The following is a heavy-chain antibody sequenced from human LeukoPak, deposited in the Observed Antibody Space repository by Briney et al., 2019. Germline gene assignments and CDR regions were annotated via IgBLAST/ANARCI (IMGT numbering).Heavy chain of an antibody. J-gene: IGHJ4*02. CDR3: ARDLGYCTNGVCYDSDY. Sequence: GGSLRLSCAASGFTFDDYGMSWVRQAPGKGLEWVSGINWNGGSTGYADSVKGRFTISRDNAKNSLYLQMNSLRAEDTALYHCARDLGYCTNGVCYDSDYWGQGTLVTVSS. D-gene: IGHD2-8*01. CDR1: GFTFDDYG. V-gene: IGHV3-20*01. CDR2: INWNGGST.